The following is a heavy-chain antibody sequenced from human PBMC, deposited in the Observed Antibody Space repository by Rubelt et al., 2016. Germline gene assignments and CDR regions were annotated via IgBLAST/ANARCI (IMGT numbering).Heavy chain of an antibody. D-gene: IGHD3-3*01. J-gene: IGHJ4*02. CDR1: GFTFSNFG. Sequence: EVQLVESGGGVVQPGGSLRLSCAASGFTFSNFGMSWVRQAPGKGLEWVSKITGSGSETNHAASVSGRFSLYRDNSKNTLYVQMDGLRAEDTAVYYCARSPFWSGYYPVDYWGRGILVTVSS. CDR2: ITGSGSET. V-gene: IGHV3-23*04. CDR3: ARSPFWSGYYPVDY.